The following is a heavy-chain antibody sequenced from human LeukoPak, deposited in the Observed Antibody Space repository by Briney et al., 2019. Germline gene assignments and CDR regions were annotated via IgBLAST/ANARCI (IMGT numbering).Heavy chain of an antibody. CDR3: TRESGSYHGNDY. CDR2: INPNNGAT. J-gene: IGHJ4*02. CDR1: GGTFSSYA. V-gene: IGHV1-2*06. D-gene: IGHD1-26*01. Sequence: ASVKVSCKASGGTFSSYAISWVRQTPGQGLEWMGRINPNNGATNYAQKLQGRVTITGDTSISTAYMELSSLRSDDTAVYYCTRESGSYHGNDYWGQGTLVTVSS.